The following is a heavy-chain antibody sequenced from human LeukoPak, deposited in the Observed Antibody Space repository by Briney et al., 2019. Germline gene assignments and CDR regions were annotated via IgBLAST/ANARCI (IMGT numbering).Heavy chain of an antibody. Sequence: ASVKVSCKASGGSFSNYTISWLRQTPGQGLEWMGGIIPIFGTANYAQNFQGRVTMTEDTSTDTAYMELSSLRSEDTAVYYCATVTKAKDIVVVVAATSWFDPWGQGTLVTVSS. V-gene: IGHV1-69*06. CDR1: GGSFSNYT. CDR2: IIPIFGTA. CDR3: ATVTKAKDIVVVVAATSWFDP. D-gene: IGHD2-15*01. J-gene: IGHJ5*02.